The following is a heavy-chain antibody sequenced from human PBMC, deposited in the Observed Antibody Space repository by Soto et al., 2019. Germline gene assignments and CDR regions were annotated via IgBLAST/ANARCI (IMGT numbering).Heavy chain of an antibody. CDR1: GFTFSSHW. Sequence: GGSLRLSCAASGFTFSSHWMHWVRQAPGKGLVWVSRINGDGSSTSYADSVKGRFTISRDNAKNMLYLQVNSLRADDTAVYYWAGSPGLSGKSGTPLGAGAKGTWVPVSS. J-gene: IGHJ6*03. D-gene: IGHD1-7*01. V-gene: IGHV3-74*01. CDR2: INGDGSST. CDR3: AGSPGLSGKSGTPLGA.